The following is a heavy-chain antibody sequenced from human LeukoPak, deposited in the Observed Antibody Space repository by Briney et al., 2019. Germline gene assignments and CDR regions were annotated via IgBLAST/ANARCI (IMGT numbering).Heavy chain of an antibody. CDR2: INSDGSST. CDR3: TGGGRGGAFDI. CDR1: GFSFSSYW. D-gene: IGHD1-26*01. Sequence: GGSLRLSCAASGFSFSSYWMHWVRQAPGKGLVWVSRINSDGSSTNYADSVKGRFTISGDNAKNTQYLQMKSLRAEDTAVYYCTGGGRGGAFDIWGQGTMVTVSS. V-gene: IGHV3-74*01. J-gene: IGHJ3*02.